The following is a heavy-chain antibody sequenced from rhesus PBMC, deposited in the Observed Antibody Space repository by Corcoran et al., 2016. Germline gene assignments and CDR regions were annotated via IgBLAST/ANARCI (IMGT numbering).Heavy chain of an antibody. J-gene: IGHJ4*01. V-gene: IGHV2-174*01. CDR1: GFSISTSGMG. CDR2: IYWGDDK. D-gene: IGHD1-26*01. CDR3: ARSQLWNYHLSYFDY. Sequence: QVTLKESGPALVKPTQTLTLTCTFSGFSISTSGMGVGWIRQPPGTALEWLALIYWGDDKYYSTSLKSRLTISKDTSKNQVVLTMTNMDPVDTATYYCARSQLWNYHLSYFDYWGQGVLVTVSS.